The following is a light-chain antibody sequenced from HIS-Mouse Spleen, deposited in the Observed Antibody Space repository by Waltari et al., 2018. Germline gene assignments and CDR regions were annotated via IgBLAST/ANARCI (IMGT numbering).Light chain of an antibody. Sequence: EIVMTQSPATLSVSPGERATLSCRASKSVSSNLAWYQQKPGQAPRLLIYGASTRATGIPARFSGSGSGTEFTLTISSMQSEDFAVYYCQQYNNWTWTFGQGTKVEIK. J-gene: IGKJ1*01. CDR1: KSVSSN. CDR2: GAS. V-gene: IGKV3-15*01. CDR3: QQYNNWTWT.